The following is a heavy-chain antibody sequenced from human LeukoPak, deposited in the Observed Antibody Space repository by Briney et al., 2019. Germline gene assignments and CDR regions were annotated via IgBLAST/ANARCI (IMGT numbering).Heavy chain of an antibody. J-gene: IGHJ6*03. CDR3: ARAGSGYPYYYYYMDV. CDR2: INHSGST. V-gene: IGHV4-34*01. CDR1: GGSFSGHY. Sequence: SETLSLTCAVYGGSFSGHYWTWIRQPPGKGLEWIGEINHSGSTNYNPSLKSRVTISVDTSKNQFSLRLSSVTAADTAVYYCARAGSGYPYYYYYMDVWGKGTTVTVSS. D-gene: IGHD3-22*01.